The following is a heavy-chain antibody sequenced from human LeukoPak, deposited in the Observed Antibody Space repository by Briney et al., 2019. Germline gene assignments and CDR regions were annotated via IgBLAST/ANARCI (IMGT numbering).Heavy chain of an antibody. CDR3: ARVQVTIFGVVTLNWFDP. CDR1: GYTFTNYD. Sequence: ASVKVSCKASGYTFTNYDISWVRQAPGQGLEWMGWISAYNGNTNYAQKLQGRVTMTTDTSTSTAYMELRSLRSDDTAVYYCARVQVTIFGVVTLNWFDPWGQGTLVTVSS. CDR2: ISAYNGNT. D-gene: IGHD3-3*01. J-gene: IGHJ5*02. V-gene: IGHV1-18*01.